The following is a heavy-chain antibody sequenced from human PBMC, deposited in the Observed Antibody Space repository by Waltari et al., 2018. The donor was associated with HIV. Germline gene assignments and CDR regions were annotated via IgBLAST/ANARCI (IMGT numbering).Heavy chain of an antibody. V-gene: IGHV4-34*02. Sequence: QVHLQQWGAGLLKPSETLSLTCGVYGGSFSGSYWSWIRQPPGTGLEWLGEINSVGTTNYNPSLKSRVTVLLDTSKTQFSLQLSSVTAADTAVYYCARRMDNWGLQAFDIWGQGTMVTVSS. CDR1: GGSFSGSY. D-gene: IGHD7-27*01. J-gene: IGHJ3*02. CDR3: ARRMDNWGLQAFDI. CDR2: INSVGTT.